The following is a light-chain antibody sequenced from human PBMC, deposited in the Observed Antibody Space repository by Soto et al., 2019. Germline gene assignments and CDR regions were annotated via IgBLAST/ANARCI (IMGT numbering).Light chain of an antibody. Sequence: EIVMTQSPATLSVSPGERATFSCRASQSINSNLAWYQQKPGQAPRLLIYGASTRATGFPARFSGSGSGTEFTLTISSLQSEDFAVYYCQQYSNRPPYTFGQGTKLEIK. J-gene: IGKJ2*01. V-gene: IGKV3-15*01. CDR2: GAS. CDR3: QQYSNRPPYT. CDR1: QSINSN.